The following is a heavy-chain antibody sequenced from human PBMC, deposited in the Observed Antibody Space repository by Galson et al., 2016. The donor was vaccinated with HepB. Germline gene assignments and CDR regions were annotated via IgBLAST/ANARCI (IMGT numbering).Heavy chain of an antibody. CDR1: GFTFSSYA. CDR3: AKMGTRVITTYYFDY. Sequence: SLRLSCAASGFTFSSYAMTWVRQAPGKGLEWVSLSSDSGSTTYYADSVKDRFTISRDKPKNTLYLQMNSLRAEDTAVYYCAKMGTRVITTYYFDYWGQGTLVTVSS. V-gene: IGHV3-23*01. CDR2: SSDSGSTT. J-gene: IGHJ4*02. D-gene: IGHD3-16*01.